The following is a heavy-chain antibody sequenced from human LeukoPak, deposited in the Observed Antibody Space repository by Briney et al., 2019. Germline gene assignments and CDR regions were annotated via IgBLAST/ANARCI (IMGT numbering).Heavy chain of an antibody. V-gene: IGHV3-23*01. CDR2: IGYGGADS. J-gene: IGHJ1*01. CDR1: GFTLSSYE. CDR3: AKDRYGGNSVIFSEYFQH. D-gene: IGHD4-23*01. Sequence: GGSLRLSCTVSGFTLSSYEMTWFRQAPGKGLEWVSSIGYGGADSHYADSVKGRFTISRDNSKNTLYLQMNSLRAEDTAVYYCAKDRYGGNSVIFSEYFQHWGQGTLVTVSS.